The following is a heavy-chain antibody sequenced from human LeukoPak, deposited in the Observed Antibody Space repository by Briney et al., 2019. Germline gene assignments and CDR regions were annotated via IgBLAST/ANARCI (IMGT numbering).Heavy chain of an antibody. CDR3: AKDMGGWELPGKGFDY. V-gene: IGHV3-9*03. J-gene: IGHJ4*02. Sequence: GRSLRLSCAASGFTFDDYAMHWVRQAPGKGLEWVSGISWNSGSIGYADSVKGRFTISRDNAKNSLYLQMNSLRAEDMALYYCAKDMGGWELPGKGFDYWGQGTLVTVSS. CDR1: GFTFDDYA. D-gene: IGHD1-26*01. CDR2: ISWNSGSI.